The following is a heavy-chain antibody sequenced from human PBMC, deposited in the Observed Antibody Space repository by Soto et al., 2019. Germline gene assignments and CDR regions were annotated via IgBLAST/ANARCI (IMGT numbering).Heavy chain of an antibody. CDR1: GFTFSSYA. CDR3: AKVGSSGWYHYRFDP. J-gene: IGHJ5*02. V-gene: IGHV3-23*01. CDR2: ISGSGGST. Sequence: GGSLRLSCAASGFTFSSYAMSWVRQAPGKGLEWVSAISGSGGSTYYADSVKGRFTISRDNSKNTLYLQMNSPRAEDTAVYYCAKVGSSGWYHYRFDPWGQGTLVTVSS. D-gene: IGHD6-19*01.